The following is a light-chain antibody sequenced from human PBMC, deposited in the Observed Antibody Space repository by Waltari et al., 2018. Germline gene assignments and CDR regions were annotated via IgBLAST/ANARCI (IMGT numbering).Light chain of an antibody. Sequence: SYELTQPLSVSVALGQTATITCGGSNIGSKNVNWYQQKPGQAPVLVIYRDTKRPFGIPERFSGSNSENTATLTISSAQVGDESDFYCQLWDSNTAIFSGGTKLTVL. V-gene: IGLV3-9*01. J-gene: IGLJ2*01. CDR1: NIGSKN. CDR3: QLWDSNTAI. CDR2: RDT.